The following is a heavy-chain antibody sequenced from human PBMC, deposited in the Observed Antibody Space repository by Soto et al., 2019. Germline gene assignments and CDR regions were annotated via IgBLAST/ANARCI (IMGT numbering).Heavy chain of an antibody. D-gene: IGHD5-12*01. Sequence: QVQLVQSGAEVKKPGSSVKVSCKASGGTFSSYAISWVRQAPGQGLEWMGGIIPIFGTANYAQKFQGRVTITADESTSTVYMELSSLRSEDTAVYYCARVPSATALKYYYYYGMDVWGQGTTVTVSS. V-gene: IGHV1-69*01. CDR3: ARVPSATALKYYYYYGMDV. CDR2: IIPIFGTA. CDR1: GGTFSSYA. J-gene: IGHJ6*02.